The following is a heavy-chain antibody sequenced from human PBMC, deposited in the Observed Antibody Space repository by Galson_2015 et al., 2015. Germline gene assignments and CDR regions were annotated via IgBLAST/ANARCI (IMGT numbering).Heavy chain of an antibody. D-gene: IGHD3-3*01. J-gene: IGHJ4*02. Sequence: PALVKPTQTLTLTCTFSGLSLTSGGVGVGWIRQPPGKALEWLAVITWHDDRRFSPSLKSRLTITRGTSKNQVVLTMTNMDPLDTATYYCAHSPPVSAYYDFWSGSYNSYYFDYWGQG. CDR2: ITWHDDR. V-gene: IGHV2-5*01. CDR3: AHSPPVSAYYDFWSGSYNSYYFDY. CDR1: GLSLTSGGVG.